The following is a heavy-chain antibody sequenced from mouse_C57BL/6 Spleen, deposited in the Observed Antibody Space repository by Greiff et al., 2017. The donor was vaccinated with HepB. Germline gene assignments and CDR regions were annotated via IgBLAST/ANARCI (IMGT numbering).Heavy chain of an antibody. V-gene: IGHV6-6*01. D-gene: IGHD5-1*01. CDR3: TRPLTSHFDY. Sequence: EVKLVESGGGLVQPGGSMKLSCAASGFPFSDAWMDWVRQSPEKGLEWVAEIRNKANNHATYYAEAVKGRFTISSDDSQSSVYLQMNSLRAEGTGIYYCTRPLTSHFDYWGQGTTLTVSS. CDR2: IRNKANNHAT. CDR1: GFPFSDAW. J-gene: IGHJ2*01.